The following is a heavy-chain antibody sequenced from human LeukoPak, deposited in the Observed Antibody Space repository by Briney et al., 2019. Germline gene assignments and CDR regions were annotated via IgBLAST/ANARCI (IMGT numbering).Heavy chain of an antibody. CDR3: ARILGFTLDY. CDR1: TDTFSGYS. Sequence: GGSLRLSCAASTDTFSGYSMNWVRQAPGKGLEWVSYIEYRGTTTYYADSVKGRFTIARDDAKNSLYLQMNSLRDEDTAVYYCARILGFTLDYWGQGTLVTVSS. CDR2: IEYRGTTT. V-gene: IGHV3-48*02. J-gene: IGHJ4*02.